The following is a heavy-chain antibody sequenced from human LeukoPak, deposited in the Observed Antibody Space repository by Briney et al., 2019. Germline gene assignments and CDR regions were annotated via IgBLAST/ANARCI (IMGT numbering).Heavy chain of an antibody. D-gene: IGHD3-16*01. CDR1: GFTFSSYW. CDR3: ARGVPGGWYFDL. V-gene: IGHV3-74*01. Sequence: GGSLRLSCAASGFTFSSYWMHWVRQAPGKGLVWVSRINGDGSRTNYADSVKGRFAISRDNAENTVNLQIYSLKAEDTAVYFCARGVPGGWYFDLWGRAILVTVSS. J-gene: IGHJ2*01. CDR2: INGDGSRT.